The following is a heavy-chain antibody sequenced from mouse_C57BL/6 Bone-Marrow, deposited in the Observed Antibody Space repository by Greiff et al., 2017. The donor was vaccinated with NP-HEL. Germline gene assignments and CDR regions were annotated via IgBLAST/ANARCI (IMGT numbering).Heavy chain of an antibody. CDR1: GFTFSDYG. CDR3: ERQAHFAY. V-gene: IGHV5-15*01. CDR2: ISNLAYSI. J-gene: IGHJ3*01. Sequence: EVKLMESGGGLVQPGGSLKLSCAASGFTFSDYGMAWVRQAPRKGPEWVAFISNLAYSIYYADTVTGRFTISRENAKNTLYLEMSSLRSEDTAMYYCERQAHFAYWGQGTLVTVSA.